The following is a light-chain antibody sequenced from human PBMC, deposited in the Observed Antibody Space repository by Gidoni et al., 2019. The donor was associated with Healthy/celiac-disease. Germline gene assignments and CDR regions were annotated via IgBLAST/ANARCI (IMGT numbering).Light chain of an antibody. V-gene: IGLV3-21*02. CDR1: NMGSKS. Sequence: SYVLPQPPSVSVAPGQTARITCGGNNMGSKSVHWYQQKPSQAPVLVVDDDSDRPSGIPERFSGSNSGNTATLTISRVEAEDEADYYCQVWDSSSDHVVFGGGTKLTVL. CDR3: QVWDSSSDHVV. CDR2: DDS. J-gene: IGLJ2*01.